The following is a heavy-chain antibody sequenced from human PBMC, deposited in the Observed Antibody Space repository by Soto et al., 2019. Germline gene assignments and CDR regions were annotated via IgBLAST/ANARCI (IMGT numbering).Heavy chain of an antibody. D-gene: IGHD4-17*01. CDR3: AKAARSMTTSSHFDY. CDR1: GFTFSSYE. CDR2: ISGSGGST. V-gene: IGHV3-23*01. Sequence: GGSLRLSCAASGFTFSSYEMNWVRQAPGKGLEWVSAISGSGGSTYYADSVKGRFTISRDNSKNTLYLQMNSLRAEDTAVYYCAKAARSMTTSSHFDYWGQGTLVTVSS. J-gene: IGHJ4*02.